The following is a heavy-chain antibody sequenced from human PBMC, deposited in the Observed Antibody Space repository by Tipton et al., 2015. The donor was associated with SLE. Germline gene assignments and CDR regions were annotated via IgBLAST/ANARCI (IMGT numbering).Heavy chain of an antibody. Sequence: TLSLTCTVSGISFTSYYWSWIRQPPGKGLKWVGNISYTGRTIYNPPLKSRVTVSMDPPKSQFSLKLSSVTAADTAVYYCARHPGSSWYRGRYFDYWGQGTLVTVSS. CDR2: ISYTGRT. D-gene: IGHD6-13*01. V-gene: IGHV4-59*08. CDR1: GISFTSYY. J-gene: IGHJ4*02. CDR3: ARHPGSSWYRGRYFDY.